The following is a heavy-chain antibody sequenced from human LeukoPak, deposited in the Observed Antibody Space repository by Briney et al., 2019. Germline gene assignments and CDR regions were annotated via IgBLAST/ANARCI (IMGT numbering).Heavy chain of an antibody. CDR1: GFTFSSYG. D-gene: IGHD3-10*01. CDR3: AKGLWSLGFGESPLD. Sequence: GGSLRLSCAASGFTFSSYGMHWVRQAPGKGLEWVAFIRYDGSNKYYADSVKGRFTISRDNSKNTLYLQMNSLRAEDTAVYYCAKGLWSLGFGESPLDWGQGTLVTVSS. J-gene: IGHJ4*02. CDR2: IRYDGSNK. V-gene: IGHV3-30*02.